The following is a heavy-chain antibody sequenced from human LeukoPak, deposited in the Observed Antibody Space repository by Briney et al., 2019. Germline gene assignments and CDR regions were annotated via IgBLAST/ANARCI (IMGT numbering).Heavy chain of an antibody. CDR2: IYYSGST. V-gene: IGHV4-59*11. CDR3: ARAGSMVPAAIFGYYYYYGMDV. CDR1: GGSISSHY. J-gene: IGHJ6*02. D-gene: IGHD2-2*01. Sequence: SETLSLTCTVSGGSISSHYWSWIRQPPGKGLEWIGYIYYSGSTNYNPSLKSRVTISVDTSKNQFSLKLSSVTAADTAVYYCARAGSMVPAAIFGYYYYYGMDVWGQGTTVTVSS.